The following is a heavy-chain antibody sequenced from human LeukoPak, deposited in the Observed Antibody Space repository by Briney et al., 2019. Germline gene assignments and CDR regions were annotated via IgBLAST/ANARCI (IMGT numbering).Heavy chain of an antibody. D-gene: IGHD5-12*01. V-gene: IGHV1-2*06. J-gene: IGHJ4*02. CDR2: INPNSGGT. CDR1: GYTFTGYY. CDR3: ARDQVGGGYDYVGY. Sequence: ASVKVSCKASGYTFTGYYMHWVRQAPGQGLEWMGRINPNSGGTNYAQKFHGRVTMTRDTSISTAYMELSRMRSDDTAVYYCARDQVGGGYDYVGYWGQGTLVTVSS.